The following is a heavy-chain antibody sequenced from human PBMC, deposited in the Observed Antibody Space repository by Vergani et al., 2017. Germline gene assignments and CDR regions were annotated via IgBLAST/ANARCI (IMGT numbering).Heavy chain of an antibody. J-gene: IGHJ5*02. Sequence: VQLVESGGGLVQPGGSLRLSCAASGFTFSSYAMSWVRQAPGKGLEWVGRIKSKTDGGTTDYAAPVKGRFTISRDDSKNTLYLQMNSLKTEDTAVYYCTTDSHYGDYPGFDPWGQGTLVTVSS. CDR2: IKSKTDGGTT. CDR3: TTDSHYGDYPGFDP. V-gene: IGHV3-15*01. CDR1: GFTFSSYA. D-gene: IGHD4-17*01.